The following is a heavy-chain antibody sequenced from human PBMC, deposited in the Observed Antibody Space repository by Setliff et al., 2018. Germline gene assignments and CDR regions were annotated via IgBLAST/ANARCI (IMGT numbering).Heavy chain of an antibody. CDR3: TRVGDVPYYYYGLDV. Sequence: PGGSLRLSCAASGFTFSDHYMDWVRQAPGQGLEWMGIINVGGGSTTYAQNLQCRVTMTTDTSTATAYMELRSLTSDDTAIYYCTRVGDVPYYYYGLDVWGQGTTVTVSS. V-gene: IGHV1-46*01. CDR2: INVGGGST. CDR1: GFTFSDHY. D-gene: IGHD2-21*02. J-gene: IGHJ6*02.